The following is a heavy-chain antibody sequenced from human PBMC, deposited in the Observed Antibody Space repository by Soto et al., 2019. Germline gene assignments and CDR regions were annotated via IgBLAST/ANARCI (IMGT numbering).Heavy chain of an antibody. CDR3: ARRITMIVVVITNWFDP. J-gene: IGHJ5*02. D-gene: IGHD3-22*01. CDR1: GGSISSSTYY. V-gene: IGHV4-39*07. Sequence: SETLSLTCTVSGGSISSSTYYWGWMRQPPGKGLEWIASFFIGGNTYYNPSLKSRVTISVDTSKNQFSLKLSSVTVADTAVYYCARRITMIVVVITNWFDPWGQGTLVTVSS. CDR2: FFIGGNT.